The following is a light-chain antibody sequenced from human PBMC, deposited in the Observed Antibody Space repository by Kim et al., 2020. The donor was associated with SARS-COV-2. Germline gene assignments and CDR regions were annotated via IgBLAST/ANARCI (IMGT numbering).Light chain of an antibody. CDR3: QQYKTYSWT. CDR1: QSLNNW. CDR2: DAS. Sequence: ASVGDRVTITCRASQSLNNWVAWYQPKPGRAPKLLIYDASNLQSGVPSRFSGSGSGTEFTLTISSLQPDDFATFYCQQYKTYSWTFGQGTKVDIK. V-gene: IGKV1-5*01. J-gene: IGKJ1*01.